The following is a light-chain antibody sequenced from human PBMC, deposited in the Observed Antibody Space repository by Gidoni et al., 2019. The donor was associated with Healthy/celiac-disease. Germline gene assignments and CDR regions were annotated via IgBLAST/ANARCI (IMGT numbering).Light chain of an antibody. CDR2: GAS. J-gene: IGKJ2*01. Sequence: EIVLTQSPGTLSSSPGERATLSCRASQSVSSSYLAWYQQKPGQAPRLLIYGASSRATGIPDRFSGSGSGTDFTLTISRLEPEDFAVYYCQQYGSSPLYTFXQXTKLEIK. CDR3: QQYGSSPLYT. CDR1: QSVSSSY. V-gene: IGKV3-20*01.